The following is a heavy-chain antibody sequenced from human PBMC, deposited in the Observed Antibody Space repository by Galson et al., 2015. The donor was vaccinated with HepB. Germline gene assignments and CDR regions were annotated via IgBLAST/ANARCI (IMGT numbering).Heavy chain of an antibody. D-gene: IGHD4-17*01. CDR3: AAVHDLYGGNY. CDR1: GFTFTSSA. Sequence: SVTVSCKASGFTFTSSAVQWVRQARGQRLEWIGWIVVGSGNTNYAQKFQERVTITRDMSTSTAYMELSSLRSEDTAVYYCAAVHDLYGGNYWGQGTLVTVSS. V-gene: IGHV1-58*01. J-gene: IGHJ4*02. CDR2: IVVGSGNT.